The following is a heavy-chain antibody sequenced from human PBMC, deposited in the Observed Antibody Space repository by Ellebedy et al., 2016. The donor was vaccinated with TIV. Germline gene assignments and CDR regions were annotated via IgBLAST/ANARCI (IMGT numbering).Heavy chain of an antibody. D-gene: IGHD6-19*01. CDR3: VRGWYSSGHCDVFAM. J-gene: IGHJ3*02. CDR1: GFTFSDSV. CDR2: ISVDGRAV. Sequence: GESLKISXAGFGFTFSDSVMHWVRQDPGKGLDWVAGISVDGRAVHYPDSVKGRFTISRDNAQNTVYLQMNSLRLENTAVYYCVRGWYSSGHCDVFAMWGQGTIVTVSS. V-gene: IGHV3-30*03.